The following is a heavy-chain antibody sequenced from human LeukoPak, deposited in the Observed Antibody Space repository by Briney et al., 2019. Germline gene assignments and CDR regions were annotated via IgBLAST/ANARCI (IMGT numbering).Heavy chain of an antibody. D-gene: IGHD3-22*01. CDR2: IYYSGST. J-gene: IGHJ4*02. CDR1: GGSISTYY. CDR3: TRNYVSSGYTTFGY. Sequence: PSETLSLTCTVSGGSISTYYWSWIRQPPGKGLEWIGHIYYSGSTNYNPSLKSRVTIAVDTSKNHFSLKLSSVTAADTAVYYCTRNYVSSGYTTFGYWGRGTLVTVSS. V-gene: IGHV4-59*01.